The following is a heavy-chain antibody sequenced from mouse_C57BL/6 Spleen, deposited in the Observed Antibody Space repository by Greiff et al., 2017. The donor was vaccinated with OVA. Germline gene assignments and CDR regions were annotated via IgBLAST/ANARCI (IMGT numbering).Heavy chain of an antibody. J-gene: IGHJ2*01. CDR2: ISSGGSYT. V-gene: IGHV5-6*01. CDR3: ARHRTWDY. CDR1: GFTFSSYG. Sequence: EVKLMESGGDLVKPGGSLKLSCAASGFTFSSYGMSWVRQTPDKRLEWVATISSGGSYTYYPDSVKGRFTISRDNAKNTLYLQMSSLKSEDTAMYYCARHRTWDYWGQGTTLTVSS.